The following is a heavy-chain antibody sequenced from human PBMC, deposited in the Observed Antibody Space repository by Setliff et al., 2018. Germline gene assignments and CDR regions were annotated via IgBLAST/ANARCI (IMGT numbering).Heavy chain of an antibody. V-gene: IGHV4-34*01. J-gene: IGHJ4*02. Sequence: SETLSLTCAVYGGSFSGYYWSWIRQPPGKGLEWIGEINHSGSTNYNPSLKGRVTISVDTSKNQFSLKLSSVTAADTAVYYCARRYNFWSGYLDYWGQGTLVTVSS. D-gene: IGHD3-3*01. CDR2: INHSGST. CDR1: GGSFSGYY. CDR3: ARRYNFWSGYLDY.